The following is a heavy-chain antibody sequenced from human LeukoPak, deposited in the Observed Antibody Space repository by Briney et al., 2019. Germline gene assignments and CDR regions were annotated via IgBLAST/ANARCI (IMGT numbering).Heavy chain of an antibody. V-gene: IGHV3-11*04. D-gene: IGHD3-3*01. CDR1: GFTFSDYY. J-gene: IGHJ4*02. CDR2: ISSSGSTI. CDR3: ATSVRFLEWLLPFDY. Sequence: PGGSLRLSCAASGFTFSDYYMSWIRQAPGKGLEWVSYISSSGSTIYYADSVKGRFTISRDNAKNSLYLQMNSLRAEDTAVYYCATSVRFLEWLLPFDYWGRETLVTVSS.